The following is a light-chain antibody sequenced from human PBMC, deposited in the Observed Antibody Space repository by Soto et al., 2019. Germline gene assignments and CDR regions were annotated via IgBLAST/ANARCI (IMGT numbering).Light chain of an antibody. V-gene: IGKV1-9*01. CDR3: QQLNSYPRT. CDR2: AAS. CDR1: QGISSY. Sequence: DIQLTQSPSFLSASAGDRVTITCRASQGISSYLAWYQQKPGKAPKLLIYAASTLQSGLPARCSGSGAGTEFTLTSSSLHPEDFVSYYGQQLNSYPRTFGQGTRLETK. J-gene: IGKJ5*01.